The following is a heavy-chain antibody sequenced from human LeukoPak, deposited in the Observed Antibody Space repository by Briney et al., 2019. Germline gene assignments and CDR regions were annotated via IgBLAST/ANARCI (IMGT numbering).Heavy chain of an antibody. D-gene: IGHD6-6*01. CDR3: VKGGGTHSSSYHNFDY. CDR1: GFTFSSYA. CDR2: ISSNGGST. V-gene: IGHV3-64D*06. Sequence: PGGSLRLSCSAFGFTFSSYAMHWVRQAPGKGLEYVSAISSNGGSTYYADSVKGRFTISRDNSKNTLYLQMSSLRAEDTAVYYCVKGGGTHSSSYHNFDYWGQGTLVTVSS. J-gene: IGHJ4*02.